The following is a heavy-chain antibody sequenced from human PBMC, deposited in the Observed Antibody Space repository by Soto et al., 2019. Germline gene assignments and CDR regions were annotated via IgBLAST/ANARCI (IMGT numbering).Heavy chain of an antibody. V-gene: IGHV1-18*01. Sequence: GASVKVSCRASGFPFTDYGFTWVRQAPGEGLEWMGWISAYTGNTNYAQKVQGRVTMSTDTSTSTAYLELRSLRSDDTAVYYWARGPESRSTAYFDYWGQGTLVTVSS. D-gene: IGHD2-2*01. CDR2: ISAYTGNT. CDR1: GFPFTDYG. CDR3: ARGPESRSTAYFDY. J-gene: IGHJ4*02.